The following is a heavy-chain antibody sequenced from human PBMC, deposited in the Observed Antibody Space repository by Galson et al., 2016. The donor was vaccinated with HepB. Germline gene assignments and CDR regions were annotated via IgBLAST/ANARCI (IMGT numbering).Heavy chain of an antibody. J-gene: IGHJ4*02. CDR3: AKDVDTGFGGVFDS. V-gene: IGHV3-9*01. D-gene: IGHD3-10*01. CDR1: GFAFDDYA. CDR2: VTWNSGST. Sequence: SLRLSCAVSGFAFDDYAMHWVRQAPGKGLEWVSGVTWNSGSTGYAASVKGRFTIPRDNAKNSLYLQMNSLRPEDTALYSCAKDVDTGFGGVFDSWGQGTLVSVSS.